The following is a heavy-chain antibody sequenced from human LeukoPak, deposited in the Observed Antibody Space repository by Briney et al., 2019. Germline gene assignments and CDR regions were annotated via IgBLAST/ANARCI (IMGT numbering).Heavy chain of an antibody. D-gene: IGHD4-17*01. CDR3: ARVFGDYGVYDY. CDR2: INAGNGNT. CDR1: GYTFTSYA. Sequence: ASVKVSCKASGYTFTSYAMHWVRQAPGQRLEWMGWINAGNGNTKYSQKFQGRVTITRDTSVSTAYMELSRLRSDDTAVYYCARVFGDYGVYDYWGQGTLVTVSS. V-gene: IGHV1-3*01. J-gene: IGHJ4*02.